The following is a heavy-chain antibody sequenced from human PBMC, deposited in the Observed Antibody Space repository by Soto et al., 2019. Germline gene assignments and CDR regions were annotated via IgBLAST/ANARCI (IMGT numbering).Heavy chain of an antibody. CDR1: GFTFSSYW. J-gene: IGHJ5*02. D-gene: IGHD1-26*01. Sequence: GGSLRLSCAASGFTFSSYWMHWVRQAPGKGLVWVSRINSDGSSTNYADSVKGRFTISRDNAKSTLFLQMNSLRAEDTAVYYCARAEGGYSWFDPWGQGTLVTVSS. CDR3: ARAEGGYSWFDP. CDR2: INSDGSST. V-gene: IGHV3-74*01.